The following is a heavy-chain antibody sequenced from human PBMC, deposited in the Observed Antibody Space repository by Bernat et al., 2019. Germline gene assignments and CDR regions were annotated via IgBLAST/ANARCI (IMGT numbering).Heavy chain of an antibody. V-gene: IGHV3-23*01. J-gene: IGHJ4*02. CDR3: AICLLSGYGRFDY. CDR1: GFTFSSYA. CDR2: ISGSGGST. Sequence: EVQLLESGGGLVQPGGSLRVSCAASGFTFSSYAMSWVRQAPGKGLEWVSAISGSGGSTYYADSVKGRFTISRDNSKNTLYLQMSSLRAEDTAVYYCAICLLSGYGRFDYWGQGTLVTVSS. D-gene: IGHD3-9*01.